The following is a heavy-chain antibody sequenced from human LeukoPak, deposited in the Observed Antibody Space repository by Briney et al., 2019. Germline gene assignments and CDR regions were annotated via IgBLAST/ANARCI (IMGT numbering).Heavy chain of an antibody. D-gene: IGHD2-2*01. Sequence: ASVKVSCKASGYTFSSYGISWVRQAPGQGLEWMGWISAYNANTNFAQKLQGRVTMTTDTSTSTAYMELRSLRSDDTAVYYCARGLDYCSSTSCPSGWWGQGTLVAVSS. CDR3: ARGLDYCSSTSCPSGW. J-gene: IGHJ4*02. CDR2: ISAYNANT. V-gene: IGHV1-18*01. CDR1: GYTFSSYG.